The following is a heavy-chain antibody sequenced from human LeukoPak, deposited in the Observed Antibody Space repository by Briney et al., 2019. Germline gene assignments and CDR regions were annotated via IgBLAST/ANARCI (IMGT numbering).Heavy chain of an antibody. D-gene: IGHD6-13*01. V-gene: IGHV3-23*01. CDR2: ISGSGGST. Sequence: AGGSLRLSCAASGFTFGNYAMSWGRQGPGQGRVWVSTISGSGGSTYYADSVKGRFTISRDNSKNTLFLQMNSLRADDTAVYFCAKDQKSIAATGYDYWGQGTLVTVSS. CDR1: GFTFGNYA. CDR3: AKDQKSIAATGYDY. J-gene: IGHJ4*02.